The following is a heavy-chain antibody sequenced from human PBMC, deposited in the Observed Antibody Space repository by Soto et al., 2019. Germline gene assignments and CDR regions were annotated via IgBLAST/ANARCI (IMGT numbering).Heavy chain of an antibody. CDR3: AKDSISYNGIYDAFDV. Sequence: VQLLESGGGLVQPGGSLRLSCEASGFTFSNYAMAWVRQTPGEGPEWVSTIGGGDDIFYAESVQGRFIISRDDSRSTMYLQMDKLRVEDTAIYFCAKDSISYNGIYDAFDVWGQGTVVTVSS. CDR2: IGGGDDI. D-gene: IGHD3-3*02. J-gene: IGHJ3*01. V-gene: IGHV3-23*01. CDR1: GFTFSNYA.